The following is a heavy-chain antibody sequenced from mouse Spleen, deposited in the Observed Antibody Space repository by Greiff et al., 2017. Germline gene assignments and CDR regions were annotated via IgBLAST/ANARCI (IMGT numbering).Heavy chain of an antibody. CDR1: GFTFSSYA. CDR2: ISSGGST. D-gene: IGHD2-4*01. Sequence: EVQRVESGGGLVKPGGSLKLSCAASGFTFSSYAMSWVRQTPEKRLEWVASISSGGSTYYPDSVKGRFTISRDNARNILYLQMSSLRSEDTAMYYCARAIYYDYEDYFDYWGQGTTLTVSS. CDR3: ARAIYYDYEDYFDY. J-gene: IGHJ2*01. V-gene: IGHV5-6-5*01.